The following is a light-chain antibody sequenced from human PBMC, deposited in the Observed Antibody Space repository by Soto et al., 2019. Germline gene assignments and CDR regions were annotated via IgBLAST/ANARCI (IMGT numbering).Light chain of an antibody. V-gene: IGLV2-8*01. CDR3: SSYAGSTHV. J-gene: IGLJ1*01. CDR2: EVS. Sequence: QSVLTQPPSASGSPGQSVTISCTGTSSDVGGYNYVSWYQQHPGKAPKLMIYEVSERPSGVPDRFSGSKSSNTASLTVSGLQAEDEADYYCSSYAGSTHVFGTGTRSPS. CDR1: SSDVGGYNY.